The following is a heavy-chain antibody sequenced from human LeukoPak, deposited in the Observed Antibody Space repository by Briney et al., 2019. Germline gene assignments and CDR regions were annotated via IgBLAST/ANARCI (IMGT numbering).Heavy chain of an antibody. CDR3: ARWRGRQSEFDY. CDR2: IKEDESDE. V-gene: IGHV3-7*01. Sequence: AGGSLRLSCEASGFTFSSYWMSWVRQAPGKGLEWVAHIKEDESDECYVDSVRGRFTASRDNAKNSVNLQMNSLRVEDTAVYYCARWRGRQSEFDYWGQGTLVTVSS. CDR1: GFTFSSYW. D-gene: IGHD1-1*01. J-gene: IGHJ4*02.